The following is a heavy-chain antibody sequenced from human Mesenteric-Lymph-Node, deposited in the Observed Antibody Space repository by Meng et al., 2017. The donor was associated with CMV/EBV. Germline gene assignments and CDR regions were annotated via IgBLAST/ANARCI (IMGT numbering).Heavy chain of an antibody. J-gene: IGHJ6*02. CDR2: ISGDGDET. Sequence: GGSLRLSCAASGFTFTNYAMSWVRQAAGKGLEWVSAISGDGDETYHADSVEGRFSISRDNFKNTVYLQMDDLRAEDTAVYYCAKSPVVVLPYYYGMDVWGQGTTVTVSS. CDR1: GFTFTNYA. CDR3: AKSPVVVLPYYYGMDV. D-gene: IGHD2-21*01. V-gene: IGHV3-23*01.